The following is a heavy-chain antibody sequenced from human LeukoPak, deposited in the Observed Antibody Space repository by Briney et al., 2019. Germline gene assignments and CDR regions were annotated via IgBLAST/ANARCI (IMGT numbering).Heavy chain of an antibody. CDR2: IIPIFGIA. J-gene: IGHJ3*02. V-gene: IGHV1-69*04. CDR3: ARASGYCSSTSCHDAFDI. CDR1: GGTFSSYA. D-gene: IGHD2-2*03. Sequence: SVKVSCKASGGTFSSYAISWVRQAPGQGLEGMGRIIPIFGIANYAHKFQGRVTITADKSTSTAYMELSSLRSEDTAVYYCARASGYCSSTSCHDAFDIWGQGTMVTVSS.